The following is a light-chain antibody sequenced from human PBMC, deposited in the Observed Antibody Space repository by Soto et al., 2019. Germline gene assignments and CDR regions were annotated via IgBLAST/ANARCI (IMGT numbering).Light chain of an antibody. CDR2: DAS. V-gene: IGKV3-11*01. CDR1: QSVSSY. Sequence: EIVLTQSPATLSLSPGERATLSCRASQSVSSYLAWYQQKPGQAPRLLIYDASNRATGIPARFSGSGSGTDFPLTISGLDPEDFAVYYCQQRSNWPPYTFGQGTKLEIK. J-gene: IGKJ2*01. CDR3: QQRSNWPPYT.